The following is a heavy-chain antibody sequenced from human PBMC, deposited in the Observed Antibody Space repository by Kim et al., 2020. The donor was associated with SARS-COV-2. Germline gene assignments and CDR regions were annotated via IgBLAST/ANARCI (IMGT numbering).Heavy chain of an antibody. Sequence: GGSLRLSCAASGFTFNTHSMMWVRQAPGKGLDWVSSISPTSVYLYYGDSVKGRFTISRDNAKNSLYLQMNRLRAGDTAVYYCARGTMTTGIDSWGQGTLVTVSS. CDR1: GFTFNTHS. CDR3: ARGTMTTGIDS. J-gene: IGHJ4*02. CDR2: ISPTSVYL. V-gene: IGHV3-21*01. D-gene: IGHD4-4*01.